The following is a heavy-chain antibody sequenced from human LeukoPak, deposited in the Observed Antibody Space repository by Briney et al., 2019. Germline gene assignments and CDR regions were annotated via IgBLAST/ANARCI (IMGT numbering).Heavy chain of an antibody. CDR3: ARAMRAARSLFDY. CDR1: GYTFTSYD. CDR2: MNPNSGNT. J-gene: IGHJ4*02. V-gene: IGHV1-8*03. D-gene: IGHD6-6*01. Sequence: GASVKVSCKASGYTFTSYDINWVRQATGQGLEWMGWMNPNSGNTGYAQKFQGRVTITRNTSISTAYMELSSLRSEDTAVYYCARAMRAARSLFDYWGQGTLVTVSS.